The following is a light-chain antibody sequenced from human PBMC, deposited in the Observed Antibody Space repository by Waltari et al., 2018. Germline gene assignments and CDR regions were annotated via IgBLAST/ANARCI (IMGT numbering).Light chain of an antibody. CDR1: QDIINY. CDR2: DAS. J-gene: IGKJ2*01. V-gene: IGKV1-33*01. CDR3: QQYENLPYT. Sequence: DIQMTQSPSSVSASIGDRVTITCQASQDIINYLNWYQQTPGKAPKLLIYDASNLATGVPSRFSGGGSGTDFSLTITSLHPEDIATYFCQQYENLPYTFGQGTKLEIK.